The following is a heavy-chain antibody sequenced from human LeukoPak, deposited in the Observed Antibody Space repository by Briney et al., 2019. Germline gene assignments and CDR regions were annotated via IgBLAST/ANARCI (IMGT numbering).Heavy chain of an antibody. J-gene: IGHJ5*02. CDR1: GFTFSSYA. CDR2: ISYDGSNK. Sequence: GGSLRLSCAASGFTFSSYAMHWVRQAPGKGLEWVAVISYDGSNKYYADSVKGRFTISRDNSKNTLYLQMNSLRAEDTAVYYCAKDRHDYVWGSYRYTWGQGTLVTVSS. CDR3: AKDRHDYVWGSYRYT. V-gene: IGHV3-30-3*01. D-gene: IGHD3-16*02.